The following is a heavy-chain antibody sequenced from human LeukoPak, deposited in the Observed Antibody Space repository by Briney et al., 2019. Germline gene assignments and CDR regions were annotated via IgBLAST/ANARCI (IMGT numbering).Heavy chain of an antibody. Sequence: SETLSLTCTVSGGSISSGSYYWSWIRQPAGKGLEWIVRIYTSGSTNYNPSLKSRVTISVDTSKNQFSLKLSSVTAADTAVYYCARGPYDFWSGYLPHYFDYWGQGTLVTVSS. V-gene: IGHV4-61*02. D-gene: IGHD3-3*01. CDR2: IYTSGST. J-gene: IGHJ4*02. CDR1: GGSISSGSYY. CDR3: ARGPYDFWSGYLPHYFDY.